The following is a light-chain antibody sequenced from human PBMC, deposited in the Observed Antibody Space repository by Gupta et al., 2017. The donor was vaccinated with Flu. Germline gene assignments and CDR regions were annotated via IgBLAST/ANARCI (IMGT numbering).Light chain of an antibody. CDR1: QSVSSY. CDR2: GAS. Sequence: EIVLTQSPATLSLSPGERATLSCRASQSVSSYLAWYQQRLGQAPRLLIYGASNRATGIPARFSGSGSGTDFTLTISSLEPEDFALYFCQQRSNWPLTFGGGTKVEIK. CDR3: QQRSNWPLT. V-gene: IGKV3-11*01. J-gene: IGKJ4*01.